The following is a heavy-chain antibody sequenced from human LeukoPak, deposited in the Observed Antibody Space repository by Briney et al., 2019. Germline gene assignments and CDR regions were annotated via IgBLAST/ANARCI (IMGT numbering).Heavy chain of an antibody. V-gene: IGHV3-64*01. CDR2: ISSNGGST. CDR1: GFTFSSYA. CDR3: ARVAAAAGGPFDY. J-gene: IGHJ4*02. Sequence: PGGSLRLSCAASGFTFSSYAMHWVRQAPGKGLEDVSAISSNGGSTYYANSVKGRFTISRDNSKNTLYLQMGSLRAEDMAVYYCARVAAAAGGPFDYWGQGTLVTVSS. D-gene: IGHD6-13*01.